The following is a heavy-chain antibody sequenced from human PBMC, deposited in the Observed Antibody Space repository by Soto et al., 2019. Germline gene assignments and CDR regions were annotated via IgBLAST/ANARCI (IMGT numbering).Heavy chain of an antibody. V-gene: IGHV4-59*01. Sequence: ASETLSLTCTVSGGSISSYYWSWIRQPPGKGLEWIGYIYYSGSTNYNPSLKSRVTISVDTSKNQFSLKLSSVTAADTAVYYCAAGLNYGDYQEYYFDYWGQGTLVTVSS. CDR1: GGSISSYY. CDR2: IYYSGST. J-gene: IGHJ4*02. D-gene: IGHD4-17*01. CDR3: AAGLNYGDYQEYYFDY.